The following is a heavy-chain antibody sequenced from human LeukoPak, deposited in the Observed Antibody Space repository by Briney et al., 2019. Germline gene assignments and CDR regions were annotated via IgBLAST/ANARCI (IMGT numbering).Heavy chain of an antibody. CDR2: IIPIFGTA. CDR3: ARVCGWSSCSQDY. D-gene: IGHD6-19*01. J-gene: IGHJ4*02. CDR1: GGTFSSYA. Sequence: SVKVSCKASGGTFSSYAISWVRQAPGQGLEWMGGIIPIFGTANYAQKLQGRVTMTTDTSTSTAYMELRSLRSDDTAVYYCARVCGWSSCSQDYWGQGTLVTVSS. V-gene: IGHV1-69*05.